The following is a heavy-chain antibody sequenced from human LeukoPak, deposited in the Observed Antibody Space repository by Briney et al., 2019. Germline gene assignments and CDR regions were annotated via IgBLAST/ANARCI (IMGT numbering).Heavy chain of an antibody. Sequence: AGGSLRLSCAASGFTSSSYAMGWVRQAPGKGLEWVSAITASGGNTYYADSVKGRFTISRDNSKNTLYLQVNSLRAEDMAVYYCAKGNGYSYGRYYFDYWGQGTLVTVSS. CDR2: ITASGGNT. V-gene: IGHV3-23*01. CDR1: GFTSSSYA. CDR3: AKGNGYSYGRYYFDY. J-gene: IGHJ4*02. D-gene: IGHD5-18*01.